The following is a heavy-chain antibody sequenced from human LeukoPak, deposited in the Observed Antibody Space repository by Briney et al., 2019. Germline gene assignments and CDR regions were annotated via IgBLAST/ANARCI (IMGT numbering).Heavy chain of an antibody. D-gene: IGHD3-22*01. CDR2: ISYDGSNK. V-gene: IGHV3-30*04. J-gene: IGHJ4*02. CDR3: ARDYYDSSGYYYTDY. Sequence: GGSLRLSCAASGFTFSSYAMHWVRQAPGKGLEWVAVISYDGSNKYYVDSVKGRFTISRDNSKNTLYLQMNSLRAEDTAVYYCARDYYDSSGYYYTDYWGQGTLVTVSS. CDR1: GFTFSSYA.